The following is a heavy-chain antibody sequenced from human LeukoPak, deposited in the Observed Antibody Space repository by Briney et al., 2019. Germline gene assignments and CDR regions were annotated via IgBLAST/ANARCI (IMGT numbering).Heavy chain of an antibody. D-gene: IGHD2/OR15-2a*01. V-gene: IGHV4-4*07. CDR3: ARAPGVTTFTSFDY. Sequence: SETLSLTCTVSDDSISSYYWSWIRQPAGKGLEWIGRIYTSGSTNYNPSLKSRVTISVDTSKNQFSLKLSSVTAADTAVYYCARAPGVTTFTSFDYWGQGTLVTVSS. CDR1: DDSISSYY. CDR2: IYTSGST. J-gene: IGHJ4*02.